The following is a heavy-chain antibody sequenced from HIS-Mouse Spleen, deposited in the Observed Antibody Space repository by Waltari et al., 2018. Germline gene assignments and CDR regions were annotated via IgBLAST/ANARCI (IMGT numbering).Heavy chain of an antibody. CDR3: AKDKHHAFDY. CDR2: ISYDGSNK. CDR1: VFTFGSYG. J-gene: IGHJ4*02. V-gene: IGHV3-30*18. Sequence: QVQLVEAGGGVVQPGKSLRRPWAGSVFTFGSYGMHWVRQAPGQGLEWVAVISYDGSNKYYADSVKGRFTISRDNSKNTLYLQMNSLRAEDTAVYYCAKDKHHAFDYWGQGTLVTVSS.